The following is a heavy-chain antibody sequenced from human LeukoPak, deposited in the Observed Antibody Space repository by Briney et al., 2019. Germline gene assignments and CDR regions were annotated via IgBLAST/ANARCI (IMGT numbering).Heavy chain of an antibody. CDR3: AKGTTMYAFDI. J-gene: IGHJ3*02. V-gene: IGHV3-43*02. CDR1: GLTFDHYV. D-gene: IGHD1-1*01. CDR2: ISGDGGST. Sequence: PGGSLRLSCAASGLTFDHYVMHWVRQAPGKGLEWVSLISGDGGSTYYADSVKGRLTISRDNSKNSLYLQMSSLTTEDTALYFCAKGTTMYAFDIWGQGTMVTVSS.